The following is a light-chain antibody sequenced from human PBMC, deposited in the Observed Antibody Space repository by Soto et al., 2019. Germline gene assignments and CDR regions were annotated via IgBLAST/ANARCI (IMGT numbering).Light chain of an antibody. CDR2: GAS. J-gene: IGKJ1*01. V-gene: IGKV3-20*01. CDR1: QSVSSSY. Sequence: EIVLTQSPGTLSLSPGERATLYCRASQSVSSSYLAWYQQKPGQAPRLLIYGASSRATGIPDRFSGSGSGTDFTLTISSLQSEDFAVYYCQQYNDWPTFGQGTKVDI. CDR3: QQYNDWPT.